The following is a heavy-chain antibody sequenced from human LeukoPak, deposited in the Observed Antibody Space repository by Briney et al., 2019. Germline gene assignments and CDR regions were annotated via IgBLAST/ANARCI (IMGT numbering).Heavy chain of an antibody. CDR3: ARVTYDSSAYSHFDY. D-gene: IGHD3-22*01. J-gene: IGHJ4*02. CDR1: GFTFSCCT. V-gene: IGHV3-21*01. Sequence: GGSLRLSCAASGFTFSCCTFNWVRQAPGKGLEWVSSISSSSNYIYYADSVKGRFTISRDNDKNSLYLQMSSLRAEDTAVYYCARVTYDSSAYSHFDYWGQGTLVTVSS. CDR2: ISSSSNYI.